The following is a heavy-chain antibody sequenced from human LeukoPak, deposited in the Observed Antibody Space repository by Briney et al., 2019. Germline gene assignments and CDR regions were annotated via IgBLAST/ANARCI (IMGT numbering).Heavy chain of an antibody. Sequence: GGSLRLSCAASGFTFSSYSMNWVRQAPGKGLEWVSYISSSSSTIYYADSVKGRFTISRDNAKNSLYLQMNSLRAEDTAVYYCARDIGWLGFDYWGQGILVTVSS. J-gene: IGHJ4*02. D-gene: IGHD6-19*01. V-gene: IGHV3-48*01. CDR3: ARDIGWLGFDY. CDR1: GFTFSSYS. CDR2: ISSSSSTI.